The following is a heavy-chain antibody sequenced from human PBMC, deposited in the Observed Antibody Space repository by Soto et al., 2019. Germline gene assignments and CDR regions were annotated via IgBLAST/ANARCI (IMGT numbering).Heavy chain of an antibody. Sequence: SETLSLTCTASGGSISCSSYYWGWLRQPPGRGLEWSGALYYSGSTYYNPSRKSRVTISVATSKNKFSLKLSSVTGADKAVYYRARRPRVWVEEMGYNYYYRMDVWGQGTTVTVSS. V-gene: IGHV4-39*01. CDR1: GGSISCSSYY. J-gene: IGHJ6*02. CDR3: ARRPRVWVEEMGYNYYYRMDV. D-gene: IGHD3-10*01. CDR2: LYYSGST.